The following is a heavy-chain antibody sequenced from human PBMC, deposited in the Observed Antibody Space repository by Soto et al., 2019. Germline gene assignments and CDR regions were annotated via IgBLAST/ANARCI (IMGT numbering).Heavy chain of an antibody. J-gene: IGHJ6*02. V-gene: IGHV4-39*01. CDR2: IYYSGST. Sequence: PSETLSLTCTVSGGSISSSSYYWGWIRHPPGKGLEWIGSIYYSGSTYYNPSLKSRVTISVDTSKNQFSLKLSSVTAADTAVYYCAGDYGWGSKSPFSYSYGMVVWGEGTTATVS. D-gene: IGHD3-10*01. CDR3: AGDYGWGSKSPFSYSYGMVV. CDR1: GGSISSSSYY.